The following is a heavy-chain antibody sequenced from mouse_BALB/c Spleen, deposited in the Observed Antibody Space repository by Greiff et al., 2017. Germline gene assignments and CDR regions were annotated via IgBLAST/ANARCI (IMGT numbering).Heavy chain of an antibody. V-gene: IGHV3-2*02. CDR2: ISYSGST. CDR1: GYSITSDYA. CDR3: ARLGYGYDDVRYAMDY. J-gene: IGHJ4*01. Sequence: EVQGVESGPGLVKPSQSLSLTCTVTGYSITSDYAWNWIRQFPGNKLEWMGYISYSGSTSYNPSLKSRISITRDTSKNQFFLQLNSVTTEDTATYYCARLGYGYDDVRYAMDYWGQGTSVTVSS. D-gene: IGHD2-2*01.